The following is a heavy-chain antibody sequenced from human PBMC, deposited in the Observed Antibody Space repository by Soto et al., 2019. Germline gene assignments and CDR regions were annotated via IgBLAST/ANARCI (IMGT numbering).Heavy chain of an antibody. J-gene: IGHJ5*02. CDR1: GGSISSGGYY. Sequence: SETLSLTCTVSGGSISSGGYYWSWIRQHPGKGLEWIGYIYYSGSTYYNPSLKSRVTISVDTSKNQFSLKLSSVTAADTAVYYCARAVFDDFWSGYYPALHNWSDPWGQGTLVTVSS. D-gene: IGHD3-3*01. CDR3: ARAVFDDFWSGYYPALHNWSDP. V-gene: IGHV4-31*03. CDR2: IYYSGST.